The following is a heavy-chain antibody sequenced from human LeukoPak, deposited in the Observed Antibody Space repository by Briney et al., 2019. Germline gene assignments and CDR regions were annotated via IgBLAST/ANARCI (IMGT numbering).Heavy chain of an antibody. V-gene: IGHV1-2*02. J-gene: IGHJ4*02. Sequence: ASVKVSCKASGYIFTGYYIHWVRQAPGQGLEWMGWINPNSGDTKCAQKLQGRVTMTRDTSISTAYMELSRLRSDDTAMYYCASLVVGTISITFDYWGQGTLVTVSS. CDR1: GYIFTGYY. D-gene: IGHD5-12*01. CDR3: ASLVVGTISITFDY. CDR2: INPNSGDT.